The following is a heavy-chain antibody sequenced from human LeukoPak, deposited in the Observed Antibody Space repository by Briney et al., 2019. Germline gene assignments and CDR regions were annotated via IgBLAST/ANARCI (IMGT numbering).Heavy chain of an antibody. J-gene: IGHJ4*02. V-gene: IGHV4-59*08. CDR1: GGSISSYY. CDR3: ARMYSSSWEGVFDY. CDR2: IYYSGST. Sequence: PSETLSLTCTVSGGSISSYYWSWIRQPPGRGLEWIGYIYYSGSTNYNPFLKSRVTISVDTSKNQFSLKLSSVTAADTAVYYCARMYSSSWEGVFDYWGQGTLVTVSS. D-gene: IGHD6-13*01.